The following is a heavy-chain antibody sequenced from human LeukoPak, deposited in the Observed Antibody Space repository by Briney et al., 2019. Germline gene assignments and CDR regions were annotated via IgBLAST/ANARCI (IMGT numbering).Heavy chain of an antibody. CDR1: GFTFSSYS. V-gene: IGHV3-48*01. CDR2: ISSSSSTI. J-gene: IGHJ4*02. CDR3: VKDEIYGSGNVYFDY. D-gene: IGHD3-10*01. Sequence: PGGSLRLSCAASGFTFSSYSMNWVRQAPGKGLEWVSYISSSSSTIYYADSVKGRFTISRDNSKNTLYLQMNSLRAEDTAVYYCVKDEIYGSGNVYFDYWGQGTLVTVSS.